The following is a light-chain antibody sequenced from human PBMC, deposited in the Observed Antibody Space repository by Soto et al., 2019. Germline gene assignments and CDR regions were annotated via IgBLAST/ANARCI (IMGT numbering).Light chain of an antibody. CDR1: IRDIGNYNY. V-gene: IGLV2-14*03. J-gene: IGLJ2*01. CDR2: DVS. Sequence: QPASVSGSPGQSITISCTGTIRDIGNYNYVSWYQRHPGKAPKLMIYDVSVRPSGVSNRFSGSKSGNTASLTISGLQSEDEADYYCTSYTGSNTLLFGGGTKLTVL. CDR3: TSYTGSNTLL.